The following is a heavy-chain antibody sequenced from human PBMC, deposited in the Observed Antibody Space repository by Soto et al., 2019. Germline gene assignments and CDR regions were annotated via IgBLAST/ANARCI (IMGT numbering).Heavy chain of an antibody. CDR3: AASWVGCGGFNYYGTDV. CDR1: GGSISSGGYY. CDR2: IYYSGST. D-gene: IGHD2-21*01. V-gene: IGHV4-31*03. J-gene: IGHJ6*02. Sequence: QVQLQESGPGLVKPSQTLSLTCTVSGGSISSGGYYWSWIRQHPGKGLEWIGYIYYSGSTYYNPSPTRRVTTSVETSKNQFSLKLSSGTAADTAVYYCAASWVGCGGFNYYGTDVWGQGTTVTVSS.